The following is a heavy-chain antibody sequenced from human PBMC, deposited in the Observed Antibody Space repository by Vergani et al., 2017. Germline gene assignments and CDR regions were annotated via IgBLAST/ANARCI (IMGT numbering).Heavy chain of an antibody. J-gene: IGHJ5*02. D-gene: IGHD2-15*01. CDR1: GFTFSSYA. V-gene: IGHV3-23*01. CDR2: ISNSGDST. Sequence: EVQLLESGGGLVQPGGSLRLSCAASGFTFSSYAMSWVRQAPGTGLEWVSAISNSGDSTYYADSVKGRFTISRDNSKYTLYLRMNSLRAEDTAVYYCAIGGRDCSGVSCYSRWFDPWGQGTLVTVSS. CDR3: AIGGRDCSGVSCYSRWFDP.